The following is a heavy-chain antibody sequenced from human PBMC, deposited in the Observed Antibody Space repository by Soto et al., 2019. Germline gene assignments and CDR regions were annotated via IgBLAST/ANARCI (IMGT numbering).Heavy chain of an antibody. V-gene: IGHV1-69*02. CDR2: IIPILGIA. CDR1: GGTFSSYT. J-gene: IGHJ6*02. Sequence: QVQLVQSGAEVKKPGSSVKVSCKASGGTFSSYTISWVRQAPGQGLEWMGRIIPILGIANYAQKFQGRVTITADKSTSTAYMELSSLRSEDTAVYYCARVAMVRGVIPYGMDVWSQGTTVTVSS. D-gene: IGHD3-10*01. CDR3: ARVAMVRGVIPYGMDV.